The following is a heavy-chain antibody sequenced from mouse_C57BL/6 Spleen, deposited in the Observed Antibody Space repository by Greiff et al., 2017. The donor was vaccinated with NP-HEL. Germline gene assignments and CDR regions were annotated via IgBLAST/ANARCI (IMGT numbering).Heavy chain of an antibody. J-gene: IGHJ4*01. D-gene: IGHD1-1*01. CDR1: GYTFTSYW. CDR2: IYPGNSDT. V-gene: IGHV1-5*01. Sequence: EVQLQQSGTVLARPGASVKMSCKTSGYTFTSYWMHWVKQRPGQGLEWIGAIYPGNSDTSYNQKFKGKAKLTAVTSASTAYMELSSLTNEDSAVYYCTREALYYGSSYDYAMDYWGQGTSVTVSS. CDR3: TREALYYGSSYDYAMDY.